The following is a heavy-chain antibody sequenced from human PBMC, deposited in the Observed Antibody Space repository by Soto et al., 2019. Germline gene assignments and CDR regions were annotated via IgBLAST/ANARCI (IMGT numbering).Heavy chain of an antibody. J-gene: IGHJ4*02. V-gene: IGHV3-64D*06. CDR3: VKSRGGNNFDFFD. D-gene: IGHD5-12*01. Sequence: PGGSLRLSCSASGFTFSSYTMHWVRQAPGKGLDYVSGIRGNGDFPFYADSVKGRFTISRDNSKNALYLLMSSLSADDTAVYYCVKSRGGNNFDFFDWGQGALVTVSS. CDR2: IRGNGDFP. CDR1: GFTFSSYT.